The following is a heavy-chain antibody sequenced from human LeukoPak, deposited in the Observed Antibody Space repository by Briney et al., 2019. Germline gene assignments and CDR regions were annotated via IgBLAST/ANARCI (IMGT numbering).Heavy chain of an antibody. CDR1: GFTVSSHY. J-gene: IGHJ4*02. D-gene: IGHD6-6*01. Sequence: PGRSLRLSCVPSGFTVSSHYMSWVRQAPGKGLEWVSVIYTGGSTYYADSVKGRFTISRGTSKNTLYLQMNSLRAEDTAVYYCAKTGGIAARGGWYFDYWGQGTLVTVSS. V-gene: IGHV3-53*01. CDR3: AKTGGIAARGGWYFDY. CDR2: IYTGGST.